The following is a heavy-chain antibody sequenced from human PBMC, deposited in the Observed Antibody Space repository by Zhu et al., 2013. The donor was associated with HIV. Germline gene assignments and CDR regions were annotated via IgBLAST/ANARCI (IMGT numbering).Heavy chain of an antibody. D-gene: IGHD1-26*01. V-gene: IGHV1-3*04. CDR1: GYIFTSYA. CDR2: INTDNGNT. CDR3: ARSPGIGDYYFGMDV. J-gene: IGHJ6*04. Sequence: QVQIVQSGADVKKSGASVKVSCKASGYIFTSYAMHWVRQAPGXRPEWMGYINTDNGNTRYSEKFQGRLTLTRDTSASTAYMELSSLRSEDTAVYFXARSPGIGDYYFGMDVWAEGTDVTVSS.